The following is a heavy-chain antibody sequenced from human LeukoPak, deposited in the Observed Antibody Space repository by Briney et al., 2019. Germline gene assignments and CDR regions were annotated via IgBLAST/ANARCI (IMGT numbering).Heavy chain of an antibody. V-gene: IGHV1-2*02. CDR1: GYTFTGYY. J-gene: IGHJ5*02. CDR3: ASAYCSSTSCFHSWFDP. Sequence: ASVKVSCKASGYTFTGYYMHWVRQAPGQGLELMGWINPNSGGTNYAQKFQGRVTMTRDTSISTAYMELSRLRSDDTAVYYCASAYCSSTSCFHSWFDPWGQGTLVTVSS. CDR2: INPNSGGT. D-gene: IGHD2-2*01.